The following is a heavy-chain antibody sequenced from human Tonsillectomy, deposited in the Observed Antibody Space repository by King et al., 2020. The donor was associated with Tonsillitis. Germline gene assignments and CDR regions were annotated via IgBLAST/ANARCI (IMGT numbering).Heavy chain of an antibody. D-gene: IGHD3-10*01. J-gene: IGHJ4*02. V-gene: IGHV4-39*01. CDR3: ARISGEMSQIRGAYFAY. Sequence: QVQLQESGPGLVKPSETLSLTCTVSGGFISSSSYYWAWIRQPPGKGLEWIGSVHYRGSTYYNPSLKSRVTISVDTSKNQFSLNVSSVTAADTAVFYCARISGEMSQIRGAYFAYGAQGTLVTVSS. CDR2: VHYRGST. CDR1: GGFISSSSYY.